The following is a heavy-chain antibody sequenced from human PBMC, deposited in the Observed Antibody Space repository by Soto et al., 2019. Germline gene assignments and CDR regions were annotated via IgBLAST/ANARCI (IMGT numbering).Heavy chain of an antibody. V-gene: IGHV4-39*01. D-gene: IGHD3-10*01. CDR2: IYYSGST. J-gene: IGHJ6*02. CDR1: GGSISSGSYY. CDR3: ARSPATPYGSGIVYYGMDV. Sequence: SETLSLTCTVSGGSISSGSYYWGWIRQPPGKGLEWIGSIYYSGSTYYNPSLKSRVTISVDTSKNQFSLKLSSVTAADTAVYYCARSPATPYGSGIVYYGMDVWGQGTTVTVSS.